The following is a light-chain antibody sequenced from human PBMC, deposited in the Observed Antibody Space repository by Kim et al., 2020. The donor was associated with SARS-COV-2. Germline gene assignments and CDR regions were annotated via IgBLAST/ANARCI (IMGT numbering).Light chain of an antibody. CDR3: MQGTHWPFT. J-gene: IGKJ3*01. CDR2: KVS. CDR1: QSLVYSDGNIY. Sequence: PASISCRSRQSLVYSDGNIYLNWFHQRPGQSPRRLIYKVSNRYSGAPDRFSGSGSGTDFTLQISRVEAEDVGVYYCMQGTHWPFTFGPGTKVDIK. V-gene: IGKV2-30*01.